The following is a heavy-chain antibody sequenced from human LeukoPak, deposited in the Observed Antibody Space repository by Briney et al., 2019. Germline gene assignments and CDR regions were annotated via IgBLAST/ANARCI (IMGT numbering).Heavy chain of an antibody. V-gene: IGHV3-23*01. CDR3: AKDPRMAAAGQSLDY. CDR1: GGTFSSYA. Sequence: GASVKVSCKASGGTFSSYAMSWVRQAPGKGLEWVSAISGSGGSTYYADSVKGRFTISRDNSKNTLYLQMNSLRAEDTAVYYCAKDPRMAAAGQSLDYWGQGTLVTVSS. D-gene: IGHD6-13*01. J-gene: IGHJ4*02. CDR2: ISGSGGST.